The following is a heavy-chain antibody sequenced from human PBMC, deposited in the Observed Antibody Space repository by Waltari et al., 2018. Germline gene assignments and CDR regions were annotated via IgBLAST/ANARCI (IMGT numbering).Heavy chain of an antibody. V-gene: IGHV3-21*01. CDR3: PRDSDDFSNYSYYYGMDV. CDR2: ISSSSSYI. CDR1: GFTFSSYS. J-gene: IGHJ6*02. Sequence: EVQLVESGGGRVKPGGSLRLSWAASGFTFSSYSMNWVRQAPGKGLEWVSSISSSSSYIYYADSVKGRFTISRDNAKNSLYLQMHSLRAEDTAVYYCPRDSDDFSNYSYYYGMDVWGPGTTVTLSS. D-gene: IGHD3-3*01.